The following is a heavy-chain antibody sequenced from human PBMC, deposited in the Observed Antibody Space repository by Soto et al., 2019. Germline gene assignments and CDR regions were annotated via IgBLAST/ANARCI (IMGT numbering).Heavy chain of an antibody. CDR2: INSDGTDS. CDR1: GFDFEDFA. J-gene: IGHJ4*02. Sequence: GSLRLSCAAAGFDFEDFAMHWVRQAPGKGLEWVSLINSDGTDSYYMDSVRGRFTISRDNGKNSLYLQMDRLRPEDTAFYFCAKALYYYDRSPLDHWGQGTLVTVSS. V-gene: IGHV3-43D*04. D-gene: IGHD3-22*01. CDR3: AKALYYYDRSPLDH.